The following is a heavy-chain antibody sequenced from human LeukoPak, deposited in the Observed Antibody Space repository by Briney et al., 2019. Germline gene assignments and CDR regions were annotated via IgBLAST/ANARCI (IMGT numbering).Heavy chain of an antibody. CDR2: ISSSGSTI. CDR3: AKMAAGDYYDGSGSLWKAFDI. V-gene: IGHV3-11*04. CDR1: GFTFSDYY. Sequence: PGGSLRLSCAASGFTFSDYYMSWIRQAPGKGLEWVSYISSSGSTIYYADSVKGRFTISRDNSKNTLYLQMNSLRAEDTAVYYCAKMAAGDYYDGSGSLWKAFDIWGQGTMVTVSS. D-gene: IGHD3-22*01. J-gene: IGHJ3*02.